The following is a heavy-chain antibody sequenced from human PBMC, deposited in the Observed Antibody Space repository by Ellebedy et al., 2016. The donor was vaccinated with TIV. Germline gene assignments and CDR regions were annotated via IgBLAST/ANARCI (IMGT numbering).Heavy chain of an antibody. J-gene: IGHJ4*02. CDR1: GGSISGYY. D-gene: IGHD3-10*01. V-gene: IGHV4-59*01. Sequence: MPSETLSLTCTVSGGSISGYYWSWIRQPPGKGLEWIAYVYYSGSTSYNPSLKSRVTILVDTSRNQFSLKLSSVTAADTAVYYCARTARGRLLWSYWGQGTLVTVSS. CDR2: VYYSGST. CDR3: ARTARGRLLWSY.